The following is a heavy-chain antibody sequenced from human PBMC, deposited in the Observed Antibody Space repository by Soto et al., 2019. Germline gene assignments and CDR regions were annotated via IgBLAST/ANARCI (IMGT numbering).Heavy chain of an antibody. CDR1: GYTFTSYG. CDR2: ITAYNGNT. J-gene: IGHJ4*02. V-gene: IGHV1-18*04. CDR3: ARDSRARRKFDY. Sequence: GASVKVSCKASGYTFTSYGITWVRQAPGQGLEWMGWITAYNGNTNYAQKLQGRVTMTTDTSTSTAYMELRSLRSDDTAVYYGARDSRARRKFDYWGQGTLVTVLL.